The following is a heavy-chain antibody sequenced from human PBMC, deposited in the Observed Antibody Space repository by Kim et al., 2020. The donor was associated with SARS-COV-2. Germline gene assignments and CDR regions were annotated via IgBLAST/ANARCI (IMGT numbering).Heavy chain of an antibody. D-gene: IGHD3-10*01. V-gene: IGHV4-38-2*02. CDR2: IYHSGST. Sequence: SETLSLTCTVSGYSISSGYYWGWIRQPPGKGLEWIGSIYHSGSTYYNPSLKSRVTISVDTSKNQFSLKLSSVTAADTAVYYCASVYGSGRPWDYWGQGTLVTVSS. J-gene: IGHJ4*02. CDR1: GYSISSGYY. CDR3: ASVYGSGRPWDY.